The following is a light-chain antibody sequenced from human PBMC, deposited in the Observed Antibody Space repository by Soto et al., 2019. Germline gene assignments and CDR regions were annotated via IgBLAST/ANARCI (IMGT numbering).Light chain of an antibody. J-gene: IGKJ4*01. CDR2: DAS. CDR1: QSVSSN. CDR3: QQYNNWPLT. Sequence: ELVMTQSPATLSVSPGDRATLSCRASQSVSSNLAWYQQKPGQAPRLLIYDASTRATGIPARFSGSGSGTEFTLTISNLQSEDFAVYYCQQYNNWPLTFGGGTKVEIK. V-gene: IGKV3-15*01.